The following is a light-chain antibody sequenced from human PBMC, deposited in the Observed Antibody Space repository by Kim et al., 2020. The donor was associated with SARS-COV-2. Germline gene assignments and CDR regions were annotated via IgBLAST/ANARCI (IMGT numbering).Light chain of an antibody. J-gene: IGKJ2*01. CDR1: HNIGNH. CDR2: ATS. V-gene: IGKV1-39*01. CDR3: QQSYSAPFT. Sequence: DIQMTQSPASLSASVGDRVTITCRTNHNIGNHLNWYQQIAGKAPDLLIYATSALQSGSPSRFSGSGFGTDFTLTIDSLQPEDCATYYCQQSYSAPFTFGQGTKLEI.